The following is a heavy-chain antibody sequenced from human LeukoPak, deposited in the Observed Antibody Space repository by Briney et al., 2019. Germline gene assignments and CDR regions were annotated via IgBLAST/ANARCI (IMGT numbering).Heavy chain of an antibody. CDR1: GYAFTAYY. CDR3: ATDWGAARIFDH. V-gene: IGHV1-2*02. D-gene: IGHD2-15*01. Sequence: ASVKVSCKASGYAFTAYYMRWVRQAPGHGLEWMGWINPSSGGSNYAQKFQGRVTMTRDTSIATAYMELSRLTSDDTAVYYCATDWGAARIFDHWGLGTLVTVSS. CDR2: INPSSGGS. J-gene: IGHJ4*02.